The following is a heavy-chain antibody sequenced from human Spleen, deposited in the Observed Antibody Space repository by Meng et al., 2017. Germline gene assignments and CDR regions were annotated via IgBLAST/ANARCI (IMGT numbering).Heavy chain of an antibody. Sequence: GESLKISCSASGFSFSTYVMSWVRQAPGEGLEWVSGISGSGDSTYYADSVKGRFTISRDNSKNTLYLQMNCLRVVDTAVHYCARDFGVGATSFLDYWGQGTLVTVSS. CDR3: ARDFGVGATSFLDY. D-gene: IGHD1-26*01. CDR2: ISGSGDST. V-gene: IGHV3-23*01. J-gene: IGHJ4*02. CDR1: GFSFSTYV.